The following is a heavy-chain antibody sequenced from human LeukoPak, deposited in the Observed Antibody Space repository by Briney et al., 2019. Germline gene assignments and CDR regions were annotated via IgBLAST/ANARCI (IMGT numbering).Heavy chain of an antibody. V-gene: IGHV3-11*03. J-gene: IGHJ4*02. CDR2: ISSSGTYI. D-gene: IGHD3-9*01. CDR3: ARQGGDILTGYLDY. CDR1: GFXVSSNY. Sequence: GGSLRLSCEVSGFXVSSNYITWVRQAPGKGLEWVSYISSSGTYINSADSVKGRFTISRDYPKNSLYLQMSSLRAEDTAVYYCARQGGDILTGYLDYWGQGTLVTVSS.